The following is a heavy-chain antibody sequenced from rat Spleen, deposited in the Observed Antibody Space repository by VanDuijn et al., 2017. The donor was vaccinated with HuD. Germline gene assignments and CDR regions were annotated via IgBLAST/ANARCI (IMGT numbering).Heavy chain of an antibody. J-gene: IGHJ3*01. CDR2: IWNTGGK. Sequence: QVQLKESGPGLVEPSQTLSLTCTVAGFSLTSYNVHWVRQPPGKGLEWMGVIWNTGGKRYNSTLKSRLSISRDTSKSQVFLKMDSLQTEDTATYYCARDKGGQLRGFAYWGQGTLVTVSS. CDR3: ARDKGGQLRGFAY. V-gene: IGHV2-41*01. CDR1: GFSLTSYN. D-gene: IGHD1-10*01.